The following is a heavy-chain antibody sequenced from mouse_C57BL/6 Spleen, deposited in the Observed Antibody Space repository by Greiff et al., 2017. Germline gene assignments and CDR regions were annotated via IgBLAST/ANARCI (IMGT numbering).Heavy chain of an antibody. V-gene: IGHV1-50*01. Sequence: QVQLQQPGAELVKPGASVKLSCKASGYTFTSYWMQWVKQRPGQGLEWIGEIDPSDSYTNYNQKFKGKATLTVDTSSSTAYMQLSSLTSEDSAVYYCARSTAQATLGYWGQGTTLTVSS. D-gene: IGHD3-2*02. J-gene: IGHJ2*01. CDR2: IDPSDSYT. CDR1: GYTFTSYW. CDR3: ARSTAQATLGY.